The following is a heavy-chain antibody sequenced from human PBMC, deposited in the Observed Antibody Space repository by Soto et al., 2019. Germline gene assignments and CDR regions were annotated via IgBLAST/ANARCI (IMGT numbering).Heavy chain of an antibody. CDR1: GGSISSSSYY. Sequence: LQLQESGPGLVKPSETLSLTCSVSGGSISSSSYYWGWIRQPPGKGLEWIGSFYYSGSTYYNPSLKSRVTISVDPAKTQFSLRLSSVTAADPAVYYCATLTWTHLRLPQYYFDYWGQGTLVTVSS. CDR2: FYYSGST. J-gene: IGHJ4*02. CDR3: ATLTWTHLRLPQYYFDY. V-gene: IGHV4-39*01. D-gene: IGHD5-18*01.